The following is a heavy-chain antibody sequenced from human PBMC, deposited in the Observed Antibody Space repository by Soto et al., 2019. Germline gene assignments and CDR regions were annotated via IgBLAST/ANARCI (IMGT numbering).Heavy chain of an antibody. J-gene: IGHJ4*02. CDR3: VRDYFGSGSFLSDY. D-gene: IGHD3-10*01. Sequence: GGSLRLSCAASGFIFNSYGMHWVRQAPGKGMEWVAVIWSDGSKKYYADSVKGRFTISRDSSENTLYLQMNSLRAEDTAVYFCVRDYFGSGSFLSDYWGQGTLVTV. V-gene: IGHV3-33*01. CDR2: IWSDGSKK. CDR1: GFIFNSYG.